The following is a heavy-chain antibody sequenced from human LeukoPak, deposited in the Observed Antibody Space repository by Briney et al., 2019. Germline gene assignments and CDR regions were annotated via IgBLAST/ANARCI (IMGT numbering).Heavy chain of an antibody. J-gene: IGHJ6*02. CDR1: GFTFSSYA. D-gene: IGHD6-13*01. V-gene: IGHV3-23*01. Sequence: GGSLRLSCAASGFTFSSYAMSWVRQAPGKGLEWVSAISGSGGSTYYADSVKGRFTISRDNSKNTLYLQMNSLRAEDTAVYYCAKDRCSSSWYLCGMDVWGQGTTVTVSS. CDR2: ISGSGGST. CDR3: AKDRCSSSWYLCGMDV.